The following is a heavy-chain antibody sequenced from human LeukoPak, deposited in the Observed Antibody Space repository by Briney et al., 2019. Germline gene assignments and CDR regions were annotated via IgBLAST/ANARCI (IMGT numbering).Heavy chain of an antibody. D-gene: IGHD6-19*01. CDR1: GGTFSSYA. CDR3: AGGEGLVWEYYDY. CDR2: IIPILGIA. J-gene: IGHJ4*02. Sequence: SVKVSCKASGGTFSSYAISWVRQAPGQGLEWMGRIIPILGIANYAQKFQGRVTITADKSTSTAYMELSSLRSEDTAVYYCAGGEGLVWEYYDYWGQGTLVTVSS. V-gene: IGHV1-69*04.